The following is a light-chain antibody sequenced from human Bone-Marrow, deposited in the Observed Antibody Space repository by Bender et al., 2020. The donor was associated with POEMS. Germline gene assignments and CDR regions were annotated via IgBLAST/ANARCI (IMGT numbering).Light chain of an antibody. V-gene: IGLV2-8*01. CDR3: SSYGGNNNVV. CDR1: INDVGDYNY. CDR2: EVN. Sequence: QSALTQSPSASGSLGQSVTISCTGTINDVGDYNYVSWYQQHPDKAPKLIIYEVNKRPSGVPDRFSGSKSGNTASLTVSGLQAEDEADYYCSSYGGNNNVVFGGGTMLTVL. J-gene: IGLJ2*01.